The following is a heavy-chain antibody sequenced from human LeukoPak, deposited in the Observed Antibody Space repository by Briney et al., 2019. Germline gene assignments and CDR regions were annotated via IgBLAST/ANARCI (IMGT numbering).Heavy chain of an antibody. CDR1: GFTFSSYS. CDR3: ARDSVLGSTTVTTGDAFDI. V-gene: IGHV3-21*01. CDR2: ISSSSSYI. D-gene: IGHD4-17*01. Sequence: GGSLRLSCAASGFTFSSYSMNWVRQAPGKGLEWVSSISSSSSYIYYADSVKGRFTISRDNAKNSLYLQMNSLRAEDTAVYYCARDSVLGSTTVTTGDAFDIWGQGTMVTVSS. J-gene: IGHJ3*02.